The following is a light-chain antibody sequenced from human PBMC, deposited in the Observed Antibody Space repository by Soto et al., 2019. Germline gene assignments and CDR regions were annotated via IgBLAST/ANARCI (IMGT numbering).Light chain of an antibody. CDR3: ATWDYSLTGEV. Sequence: QSVLTQPPSVSGAPGQRVTISCTGSSANIGAAYNVDWYQQLPGTAPKLLIYDNNKRPSGIPDRFSGSKSGTSGTLDITGLQTGDEADYYCATWDYSLTGEVFGGGTKVTVL. J-gene: IGLJ2*01. V-gene: IGLV1-51*01. CDR2: DNN. CDR1: SANIGAAYN.